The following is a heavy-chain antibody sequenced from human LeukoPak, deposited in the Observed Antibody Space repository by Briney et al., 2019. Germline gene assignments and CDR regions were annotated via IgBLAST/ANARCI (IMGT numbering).Heavy chain of an antibody. CDR2: TYTSGST. CDR3: ARDYYDSSGYDY. CDR1: GGSISSGSYY. D-gene: IGHD3-22*01. V-gene: IGHV4-61*02. Sequence: SETLSLTCTVSGGSISSGSYYWSWIRQPAGKGLEWIGRTYTSGSTNYNPSLKSRVTISVDTSKNQFSLKLSSVTAADTAVYYCARDYYDSSGYDYWGQGTLVTVSS. J-gene: IGHJ4*02.